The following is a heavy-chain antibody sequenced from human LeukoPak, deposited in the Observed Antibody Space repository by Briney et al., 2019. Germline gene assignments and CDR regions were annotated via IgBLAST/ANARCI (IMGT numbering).Heavy chain of an antibody. V-gene: IGHV1-2*02. D-gene: IGHD2-2*01. J-gene: IGHJ4*02. CDR2: INPNSGGT. CDR1: GGTFSSYA. CDR3: ARGCSSTSCSFAVGNY. Sequence: ASVKVSCKASGGTFSSYAISWVRQAPGQGLEWMGWINPNSGGTNYAQNFQGRVTMTRDTSISTAYMELSRLRSDDTAVYYCARGCSSTSCSFAVGNYWGQGTLVTVSS.